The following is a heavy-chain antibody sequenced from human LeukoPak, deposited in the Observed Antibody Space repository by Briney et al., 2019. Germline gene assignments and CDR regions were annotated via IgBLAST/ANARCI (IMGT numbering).Heavy chain of an antibody. J-gene: IGHJ4*02. D-gene: IGHD2-2*01. CDR3: ARLGTRYCTSTSCHSQFDY. V-gene: IGHV3-20*04. CDR2: INWNGGST. CDR1: GFTFDDHG. Sequence: PGGSLRLSCAASGFTFDDHGMSWVRQAPGKGLEWVSGINWNGGSTGYADSVKGRFTISRDNAKNSLYLQMNSLRAEDTALYYCARLGTRYCTSTSCHSQFDYWGQGTLVTVSS.